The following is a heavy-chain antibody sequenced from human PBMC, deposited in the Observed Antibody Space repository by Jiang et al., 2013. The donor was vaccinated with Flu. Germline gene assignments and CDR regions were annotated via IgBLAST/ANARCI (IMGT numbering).Heavy chain of an antibody. V-gene: IGHV7-4-1*02. CDR1: GYTFTTYP. Sequence: LQSGSELKKPGASVKVSCKASGYTFTTYPMNWVRQAPGQGLEWIGWINTDTGNPTYAQGFTGRFVFSVDTSVNTAYLQINSLKADDTAVFYCARDRGRGNDFWSGYRHKDFDYWGQGTLVTVSS. CDR3: ARDRGRGNDFWSGYRHKDFDY. D-gene: IGHD3-3*01. J-gene: IGHJ4*02. CDR2: INTDTGNP.